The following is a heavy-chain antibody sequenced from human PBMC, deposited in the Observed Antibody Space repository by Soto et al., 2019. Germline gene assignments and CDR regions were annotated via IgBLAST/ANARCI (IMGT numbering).Heavy chain of an antibody. J-gene: IGHJ6*02. CDR1: GYTFASYG. D-gene: IGHD2-2*02. V-gene: IGHV1-18*04. Sequence: VSVKVFCKASGYTFASYGISWVRQAPGQGLEWMGWISAYNGNTNYAQKLQGRVTMTTDTSTSTAYMELRSLRSDDTAVYYCARYTGTQSHFGRYYYGMDVCGQGTTVTVSS. CDR3: ARYTGTQSHFGRYYYGMDV. CDR2: ISAYNGNT.